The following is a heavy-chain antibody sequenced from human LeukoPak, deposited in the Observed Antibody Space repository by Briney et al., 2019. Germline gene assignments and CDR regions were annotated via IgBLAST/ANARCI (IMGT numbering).Heavy chain of an antibody. J-gene: IGHJ4*02. D-gene: IGHD1-26*01. Sequence: PGGSLRLSCAASGFNVRTNYMSWVRQAPGKGLEWVSIIYPGGSTYYADSMKGRFTISRDNSRNALCLQIHSLTAEDTAIYYCAKDAQWEMKDSWGQGALVTVSS. CDR2: IYPGGST. CDR3: AKDAQWEMKDS. CDR1: GFNVRTNY. V-gene: IGHV3-53*01.